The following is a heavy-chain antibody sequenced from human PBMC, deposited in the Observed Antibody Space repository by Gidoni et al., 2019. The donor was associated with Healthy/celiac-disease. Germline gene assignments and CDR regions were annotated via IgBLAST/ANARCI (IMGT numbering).Heavy chain of an antibody. CDR2: IYYSGST. CDR1: GGSISSGGYY. V-gene: IGHV4-31*03. D-gene: IGHD3-3*01. J-gene: IGHJ5*02. Sequence: QVQLQESGPGLVKPSQTLSLTCTVSGGSISSGGYYWSWIRQPPGKGLEWIGYIYYSGSTYYNPSLKSRVTISVDTSKTQFSLKLSSVTAADTAVYYCARDHVPQGGKYYDFWSGYQGGWFDPWGQGTLVTVSS. CDR3: ARDHVPQGGKYYDFWSGYQGGWFDP.